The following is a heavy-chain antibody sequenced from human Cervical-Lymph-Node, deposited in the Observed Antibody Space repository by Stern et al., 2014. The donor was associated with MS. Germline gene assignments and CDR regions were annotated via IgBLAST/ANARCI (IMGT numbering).Heavy chain of an antibody. J-gene: IGHJ4*02. V-gene: IGHV5-51*01. CDR3: ARHVQGFDY. CDR2: IYPYDSDT. Sequence: EDQLVESGAEVKKPGESLKISCKLSGYSFTIYYIAWVRQMPGKGMDWLGFIYPYDSDTTYIPSFQAQFTISADKSITTAYLQWSSLRASDTAMYYCARHVQGFDYWGQGTLVTVSS. CDR1: GYSFTIYY.